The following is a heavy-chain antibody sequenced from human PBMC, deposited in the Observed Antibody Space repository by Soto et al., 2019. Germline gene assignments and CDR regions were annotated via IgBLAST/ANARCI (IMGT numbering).Heavy chain of an antibody. CDR3: ARGRYGDY. J-gene: IGHJ4*02. CDR2: ISAHNGNT. Sequence: QVHLVQSGAEVKKPGASVKVSCKGSGYAFTTYGITWVRQAPGQGLEWMGWISAHNGNTNYAQKLQGRVTVTRDTFTSSVYMELRRLRFEDPAVYSRARGRYGDYWGQGALVTVSS. V-gene: IGHV1-18*01. D-gene: IGHD1-1*01. CDR1: GYAFTTYG.